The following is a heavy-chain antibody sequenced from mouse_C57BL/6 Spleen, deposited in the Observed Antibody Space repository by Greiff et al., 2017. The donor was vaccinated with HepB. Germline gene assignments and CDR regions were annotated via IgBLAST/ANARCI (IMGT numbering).Heavy chain of an antibody. CDR3: TRSPSYDGYYVGYFDV. D-gene: IGHD2-3*01. J-gene: IGHJ1*03. Sequence: QVQLQQSGAELVRPGASVTLSCKASGYTFTDYEMHWVKQTPVHGLEWIGAIDPETGGTAYNQKFNGKAILTADKSSSTAYMELRSLTSEDSAVYYCTRSPSYDGYYVGYFDVWGTGTTVTVSS. CDR2: IDPETGGT. CDR1: GYTFTDYE. V-gene: IGHV1-15*01.